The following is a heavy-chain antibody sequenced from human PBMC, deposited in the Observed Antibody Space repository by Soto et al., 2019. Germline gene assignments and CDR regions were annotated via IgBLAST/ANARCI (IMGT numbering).Heavy chain of an antibody. D-gene: IGHD6-19*01. V-gene: IGHV1-69*06. CDR3: ARDPGVAVAGHGDY. CDR1: GGTFSSYA. J-gene: IGHJ4*02. CDR2: IIPIFGTA. Sequence: SVKVSCKASGGTFSSYAISWVRQAPGQGLEWMGGIIPIFGTANYAQKFQGRVTITADKSTSTAYMELSSLRSEDTAVYYCARDPGVAVAGHGDYWGQGTLVTVSS.